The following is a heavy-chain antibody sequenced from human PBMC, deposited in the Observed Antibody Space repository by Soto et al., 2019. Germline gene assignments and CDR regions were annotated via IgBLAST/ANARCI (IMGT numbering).Heavy chain of an antibody. CDR3: AREAGGGPNGGTDV. D-gene: IGHD2-15*01. Sequence: SVKVSCKASGCTFSSYAISWVRQAPGQGLEWMGGIIPIFGTANYAQKFQGRVTITADESTSKAYMELRSLRSEDTAVYYCAREAGGGPNGGTDVWFHGTTITVYS. J-gene: IGHJ6*02. CDR1: GCTFSSYA. V-gene: IGHV1-69*13. CDR2: IIPIFGTA.